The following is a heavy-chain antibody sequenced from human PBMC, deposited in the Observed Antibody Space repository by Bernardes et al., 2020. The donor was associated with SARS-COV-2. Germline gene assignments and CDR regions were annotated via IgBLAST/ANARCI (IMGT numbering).Heavy chain of an antibody. J-gene: IGHJ6*02. CDR3: ARDPSRITIFGVVNGDGMDV. CDR1: GYTFTSYG. D-gene: IGHD3-3*01. V-gene: IGHV1-18*01. Sequence: ASVKVSCKASGYTFTSYGISWVRQAPGQGLEWMGWISAYNGNTNYAQKLQGRVTMTTDTSTSTAYMELRSLRSDDTAVYYCARDPSRITIFGVVNGDGMDVWGQGTTVTVS. CDR2: ISAYNGNT.